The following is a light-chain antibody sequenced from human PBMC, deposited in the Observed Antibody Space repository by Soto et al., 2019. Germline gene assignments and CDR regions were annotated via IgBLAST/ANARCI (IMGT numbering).Light chain of an antibody. Sequence: EFVLTQSPATLSLSPGGGATLSCRASQSVSTSLDWYQQKPGQAPRLLIYDASNRATGIPARFSGSGSGTGFTLAISSLEPEEAAVYYCQQRSTWPLPFGGGTKVEI. J-gene: IGKJ4*01. CDR3: QQRSTWPLP. CDR1: QSVSTS. V-gene: IGKV3-11*01. CDR2: DAS.